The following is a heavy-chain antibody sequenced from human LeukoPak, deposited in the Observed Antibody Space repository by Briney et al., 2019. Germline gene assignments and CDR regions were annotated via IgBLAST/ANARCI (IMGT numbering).Heavy chain of an antibody. D-gene: IGHD3-10*01. Sequence: GGSLRPSCAASGFTFSSFAMSWVRQAPGKGLEWVSAISGSGGITYYADSLKGRFTIYRDNSKNTLYLQMNSLRAEDTAVYYCAKGTGHYYYYMDVWGKGTTVTISS. CDR2: ISGSGGIT. CDR1: GFTFSSFA. CDR3: AKGTGHYYYYMDV. V-gene: IGHV3-23*01. J-gene: IGHJ6*03.